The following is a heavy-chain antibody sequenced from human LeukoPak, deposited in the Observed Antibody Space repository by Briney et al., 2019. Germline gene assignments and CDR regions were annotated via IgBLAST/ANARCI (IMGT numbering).Heavy chain of an antibody. J-gene: IGHJ6*03. CDR2: INPNSGGT. V-gene: IGHV1-2*02. D-gene: IGHD6-13*01. CDR1: GYTFTGYY. Sequence: ASVKVSCKASGYTFTGYYMHWVRQAPGQGLEWMGWINPNSGGTNYAQKFQGRVTMTRDTSISTAYMELSRLRSDDTAVYYCARSTYGSSWYDYYYYYMDVWGKGTTVTVSS. CDR3: ARSTYGSSWYDYYYYYMDV.